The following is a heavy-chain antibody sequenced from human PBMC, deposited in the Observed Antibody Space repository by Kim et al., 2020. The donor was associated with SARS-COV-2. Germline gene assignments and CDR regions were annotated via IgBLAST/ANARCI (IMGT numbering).Heavy chain of an antibody. CDR3: AREGPGQSPPAYYYYYGMDV. CDR2: IYYSGST. CDR1: GGSISSSSYY. J-gene: IGHJ6*02. V-gene: IGHV4-39*07. Sequence: SETLSLTCTVSGGSISSSSYYWGWIRQPPGKGLEWIGSIYYSGSTYYNPSLKSRVTISVDTSKNQFSLKLSSVTAADTAVYYCAREGPGQSPPAYYYYYGMDVWGQGTTVTVSS.